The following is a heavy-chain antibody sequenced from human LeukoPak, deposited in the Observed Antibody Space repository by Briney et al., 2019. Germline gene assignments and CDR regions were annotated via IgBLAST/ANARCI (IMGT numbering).Heavy chain of an antibody. Sequence: ASVTVSCKASGYTFTSYYMHWVRQAPGQGLEGLVIINPSGGSTSYAQKFQGRVTMTRDTSTSTVYMELSSLRSEDTAVYYCARGRYYYGSGSYKFDPWGQGTLVTVSS. CDR1: GYTFTSYY. CDR2: INPSGGST. V-gene: IGHV1-46*01. CDR3: ARGRYYYGSGSYKFDP. D-gene: IGHD3-10*01. J-gene: IGHJ5*02.